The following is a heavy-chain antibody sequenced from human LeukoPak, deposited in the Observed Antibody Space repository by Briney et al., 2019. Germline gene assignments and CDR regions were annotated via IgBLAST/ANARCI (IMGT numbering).Heavy chain of an antibody. Sequence: SVKVTCKASGDTFSSYAISWVRQAPGQGLEWMGGIIPIFGTANYAQKFQGRVTITADESTSTAYMELSSLRSEDTAVYYCASPSGWYRASFDYWGQGTLVTVSS. CDR1: GDTFSSYA. CDR2: IIPIFGTA. J-gene: IGHJ4*02. CDR3: ASPSGWYRASFDY. D-gene: IGHD6-19*01. V-gene: IGHV1-69*13.